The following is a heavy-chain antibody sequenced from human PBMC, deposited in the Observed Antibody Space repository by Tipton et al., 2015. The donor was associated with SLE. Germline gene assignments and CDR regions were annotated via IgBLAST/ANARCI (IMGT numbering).Heavy chain of an antibody. D-gene: IGHD6-13*01. CDR2: IKHDGYEK. CDR3: ARDVAAAGYDY. CDR1: GFTFSSYW. V-gene: IGHV3-7*01. J-gene: IGHJ4*02. Sequence: GSLRLSCAASGFTFSSYWMTWVRQAPGKGLEWVANIKHDGYEKYYVDSVKGRFTISRDNAKNSLYLQMNSLRAEDTAVYYCARDVAAAGYDYWGQGALVTVSS.